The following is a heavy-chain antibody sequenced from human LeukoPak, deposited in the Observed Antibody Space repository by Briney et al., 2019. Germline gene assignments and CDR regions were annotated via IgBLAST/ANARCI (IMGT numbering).Heavy chain of an antibody. J-gene: IGHJ4*02. Sequence: ASVKVSCKASGYTFTSYDINWVRQATGQGLERMGWMNPNSGNTGYAQKFQGRVTMTRNTSISTAYMELSSLRSEDTAVYYCARGLRGSSGGRGYFDYWGQGTLVTVSS. CDR1: GYTFTSYD. V-gene: IGHV1-8*01. D-gene: IGHD6-19*01. CDR3: ARGLRGSSGGRGYFDY. CDR2: MNPNSGNT.